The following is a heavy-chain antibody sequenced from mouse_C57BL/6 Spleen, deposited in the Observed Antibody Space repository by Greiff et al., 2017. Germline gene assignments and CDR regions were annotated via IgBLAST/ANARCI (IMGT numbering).Heavy chain of an antibody. CDR3: ARSDYEGFAY. V-gene: IGHV1-59*01. J-gene: IGHJ3*01. Sequence: QVQLQQPGAELVRPGTSVKLSCKASGYTFTSYWMHWVKQRPGQGLEWIGVIDPSDSYTNYNQKFKGKATLTVDTSSSTAYMQLSSLTSEDSAVYYCARSDYEGFAYWGQGTLVTVSA. CDR2: IDPSDSYT. CDR1: GYTFTSYW. D-gene: IGHD2-4*01.